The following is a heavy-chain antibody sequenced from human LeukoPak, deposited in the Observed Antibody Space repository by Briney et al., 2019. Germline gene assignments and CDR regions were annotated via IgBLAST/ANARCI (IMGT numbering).Heavy chain of an antibody. CDR2: ISGSGDNT. V-gene: IGHV3-23*01. CDR3: ARQSSGIAATDKIDY. D-gene: IGHD6-13*01. CDR1: GFTFSSYA. J-gene: IGHJ4*02. Sequence: GGSLRLSCAASGFTFSSYAMSWVRQPPGKGLEWVSGISGSGDNTYYADSVKGRFTISRDDAKESLYLQMNSLRAEDTAIYYCARQSSGIAATDKIDYWGQGALVTVSS.